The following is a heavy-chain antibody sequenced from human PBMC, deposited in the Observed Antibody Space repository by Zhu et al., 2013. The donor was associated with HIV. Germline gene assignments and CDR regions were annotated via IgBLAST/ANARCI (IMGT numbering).Heavy chain of an antibody. Sequence: QVQLVQSGTEVTMPGSSVRVSCKTSGGSFNTYAFSWVRQAAHGGLEWMGGIIPFFGTANYAQKLQGRVTITADKSTSTSYMELRRLRSEDTAIYYCARDLGRDDFEANWFDPGAREPWSPS. CDR3: ARDLGRDDFEANWFDP. J-gene: IGHJ5*02. D-gene: IGHD3-3*01. CDR2: IIPFFGTA. CDR1: GGSFNTYA. V-gene: IGHV1-69*06.